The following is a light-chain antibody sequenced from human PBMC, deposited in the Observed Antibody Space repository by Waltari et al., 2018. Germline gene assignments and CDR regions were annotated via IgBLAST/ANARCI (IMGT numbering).Light chain of an antibody. CDR3: SSYISSSTLEL. Sequence: QSALTQPASVSGSPGQSITISCTGTSSDVGAYNYVSWYQQHPGKAPKLMIFDVSIRPSVVSNRCSGSKSGNTASLTISGLQAEDEADYYCSSYISSSTLELFGGGTSLTVL. CDR2: DVS. J-gene: IGLJ2*01. CDR1: SSDVGAYNY. V-gene: IGLV2-14*03.